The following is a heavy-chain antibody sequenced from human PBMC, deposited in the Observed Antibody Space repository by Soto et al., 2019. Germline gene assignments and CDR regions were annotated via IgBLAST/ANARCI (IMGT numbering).Heavy chain of an antibody. V-gene: IGHV4-34*01. CDR1: GGSFSGYY. Sequence: QVQLQQWGAGLLKPSETLSLTCAVYGGSFSGYYWSWIRQPPGKGLEWIGENNHSGSTNNNPSLQVLLHIPEDTAKNQFYRKLRSVTAADTAVYYCAGVSMEQPLTYGMAVWGQGAAVT. J-gene: IGHJ6*02. CDR3: AGVSMEQPLTYGMAV. CDR2: NNHSGST. D-gene: IGHD6-13*01.